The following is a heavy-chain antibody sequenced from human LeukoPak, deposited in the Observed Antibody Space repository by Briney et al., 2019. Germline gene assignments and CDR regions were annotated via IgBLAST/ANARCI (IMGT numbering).Heavy chain of an antibody. J-gene: IGHJ4*02. D-gene: IGHD6-19*01. Sequence: ASVTVSCKASGYTFSNYGISWVRQAPGLGLEWMGWTSYNGNTNYAQKFQDRVAMTTDTSTTTAYMELRSLESDDTAVYYCARHSGSGWQALGYWGQGTLVTVSS. CDR3: ARHSGSGWQALGY. CDR2: TSYNGNT. CDR1: GYTFSNYG. V-gene: IGHV1-18*04.